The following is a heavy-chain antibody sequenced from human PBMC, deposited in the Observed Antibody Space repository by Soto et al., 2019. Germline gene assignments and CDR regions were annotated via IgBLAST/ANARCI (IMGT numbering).Heavy chain of an antibody. D-gene: IGHD1-26*01. V-gene: IGHV3-33*01. CDR1: GFNFPTYA. CDR3: AGDLEGAITWGYKFDY. J-gene: IGHJ4*02. CDR2: IWYDGSND. Sequence: PGGSLRLSCAASGFNFPTYAMHWVRQAPGKGLEWVAVIWYDGSNDYYADSVKGRFAISRDNSKNTLYLQMNSLRAEDTAVYYCAGDLEGAITWGYKFDYWGQGTLVTVSS.